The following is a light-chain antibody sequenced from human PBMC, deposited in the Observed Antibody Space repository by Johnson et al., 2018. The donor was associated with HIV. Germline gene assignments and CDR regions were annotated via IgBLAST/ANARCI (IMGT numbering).Light chain of an antibody. V-gene: IGLV1-51*01. J-gene: IGLJ1*01. CDR2: DNN. Sequence: QSVLTQPPSVSAAPGQRVNISCSGHSSNIENYFVSWYQQLPGTAPKLLIYDNNKRPSGIPDRFSGSKSGTSATLGITGLQTGDAADYYCGTWDSSLSAEVFGTGTKVTVL. CDR3: GTWDSSLSAEV. CDR1: SSNIENYF.